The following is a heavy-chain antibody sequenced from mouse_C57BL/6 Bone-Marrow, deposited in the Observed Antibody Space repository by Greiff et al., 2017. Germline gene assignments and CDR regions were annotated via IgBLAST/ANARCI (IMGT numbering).Heavy chain of an antibody. Sequence: QVQLQQSGAELARPGASVKLSCKASGYTFTSYGISWVKQRTGQGLEWIGEIYPRSGNTSYNEKFKGKATLTADKSSSTAYMELRSLTSEDSSVYFCARFPIYYYGSAWFSYGGQGTLVTVTA. J-gene: IGHJ3*01. CDR3: ARFPIYYYGSAWFSY. CDR1: GYTFTSYG. CDR2: IYPRSGNT. D-gene: IGHD1-1*01. V-gene: IGHV1-81*01.